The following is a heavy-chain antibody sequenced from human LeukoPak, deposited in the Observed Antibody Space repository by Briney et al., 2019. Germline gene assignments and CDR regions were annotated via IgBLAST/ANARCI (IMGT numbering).Heavy chain of an antibody. V-gene: IGHV4-38-2*02. CDR1: GYSISSGYY. CDR3: ARPGNYYGSGSYVY. CDR2: LYHSGST. Sequence: PSETLSLTCTVSGYSISSGYYWGWIRQPPGKGLEWIGSLYHSGSTYYNPSLKSRVTISVDTSKNQFSLKLSSVTAADTAVYYCARPGNYYGSGSYVYWGQGTLVTVSS. D-gene: IGHD3-10*01. J-gene: IGHJ4*02.